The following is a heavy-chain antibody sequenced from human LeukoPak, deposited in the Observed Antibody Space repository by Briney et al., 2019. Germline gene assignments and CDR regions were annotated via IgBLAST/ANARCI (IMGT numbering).Heavy chain of an antibody. CDR1: GYSISSGYY. J-gene: IGHJ3*02. D-gene: IGHD6-13*01. CDR2: IYSGGST. Sequence: ETLSLTCTVSGYSISSGYYWGWIRQAPGKGLEWVSVIYSGGSTYYADSVKGRFTISRDNSKNTLYLQMNSLRAEDTAVYYCARRIAAAGSAFDIWGQGTMVTVSS. V-gene: IGHV3-53*01. CDR3: ARRIAAAGSAFDI.